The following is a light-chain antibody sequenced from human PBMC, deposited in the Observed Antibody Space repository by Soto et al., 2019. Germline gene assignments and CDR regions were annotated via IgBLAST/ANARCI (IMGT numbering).Light chain of an antibody. CDR3: GTWDNSLNGGV. J-gene: IGLJ3*02. CDR1: SSNIGAHY. Sequence: QSVLTQPPSVSAAPGHQVTIFCSGSSSNIGAHYVSCYQQLPGTAPKLLIYENNKRPSGIPDRFSGSKSGTSATLGITGLQTGDEADYYCGTWDNSLNGGVFGGGTKLTVL. CDR2: ENN. V-gene: IGLV1-51*02.